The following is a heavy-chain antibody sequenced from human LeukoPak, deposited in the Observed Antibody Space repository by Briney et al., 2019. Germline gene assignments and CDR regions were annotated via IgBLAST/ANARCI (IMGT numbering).Heavy chain of an antibody. CDR3: ARGGAARPDY. CDR1: GFTFSNYG. Sequence: GGSLRLSCAASGFTFSNYGMDWVRQAPGKGLEWVSYISSSSSSIYYADSVKGRFTISRDNAKNSLFLQMNSLRDEDTAVYYCARGGAARPDYWGQGTLVTVSS. CDR2: ISSSSSSI. D-gene: IGHD6-6*01. J-gene: IGHJ4*02. V-gene: IGHV3-48*02.